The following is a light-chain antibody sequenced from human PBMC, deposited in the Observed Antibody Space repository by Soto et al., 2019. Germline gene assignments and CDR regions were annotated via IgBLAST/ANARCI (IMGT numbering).Light chain of an antibody. CDR3: QSYESSLSGVV. V-gene: IGLV1-40*01. J-gene: IGLJ2*01. CDR2: VNS. CDR1: SSNIGAGYN. Sequence: QSVLTQPPSVSGAPGQRVTISCTGTSSNIGAGYNVHWYQQLPGTAPKLLIYVNSNRPSGVPDRFSGSKSGTSASLSITGLEAEDEADSDCQSYESSLSGVVFGGGTKLTVL.